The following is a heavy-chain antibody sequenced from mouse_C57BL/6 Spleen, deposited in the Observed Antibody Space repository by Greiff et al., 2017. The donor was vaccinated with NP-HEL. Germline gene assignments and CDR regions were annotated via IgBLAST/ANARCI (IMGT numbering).Heavy chain of an antibody. CDR3: ARRDYGIGGGYAMDY. D-gene: IGHD1-1*01. J-gene: IGHJ4*01. Sequence: QVQLQQSGPELVKPGASVKLSCKASGYTFTSYDINWVKRRPGQGLEWIGWIYPRDGSTKYNEKFKGKATLTVDTSSSTAYMELHSLTSEDSAVYFCARRDYGIGGGYAMDYWGQGTSVTVSS. CDR2: IYPRDGST. CDR1: GYTFTSYD. V-gene: IGHV1-85*01.